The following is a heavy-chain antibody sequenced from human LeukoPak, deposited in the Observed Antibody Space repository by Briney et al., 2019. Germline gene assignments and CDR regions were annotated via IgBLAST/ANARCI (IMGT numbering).Heavy chain of an antibody. CDR2: IYYSGST. CDR1: GGSISSSSYY. V-gene: IGHV4-39*01. J-gene: IGHJ4*02. CDR3: ARGLGDSFGFDY. Sequence: KPSETLSLTCTVSGGSISSSSYYWGWIRQPPGKGLEWIGSIYYSGSTYYNPSLKSRVTISVDTSKNQFSLILSSVTAADTAVYYCARGLGDSFGFDYWGRGTLVTVSS. D-gene: IGHD3-9*01.